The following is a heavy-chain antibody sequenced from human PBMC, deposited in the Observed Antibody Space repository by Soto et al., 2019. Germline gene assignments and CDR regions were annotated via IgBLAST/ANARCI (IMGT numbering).Heavy chain of an antibody. CDR2: ISYDGSNK. CDR1: GFPFGSYG. Sequence: GGSLRLSCEASGFPFGSYGMPWVRQAPGKGLEWVAVISYDGSNKYYADSVKGRFTISRDNSKNTLYLQMNSLRAEDTAVYYCAKDPLLYYDFWSGRSYFDYWGQGTLVTVSS. V-gene: IGHV3-30*18. J-gene: IGHJ4*02. D-gene: IGHD3-3*01. CDR3: AKDPLLYYDFWSGRSYFDY.